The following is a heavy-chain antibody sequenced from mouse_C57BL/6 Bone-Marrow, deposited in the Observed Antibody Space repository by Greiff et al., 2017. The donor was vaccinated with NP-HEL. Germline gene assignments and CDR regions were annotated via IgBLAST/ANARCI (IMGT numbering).Heavy chain of an antibody. CDR3: ERWVDDSQTWWYFDV. V-gene: IGHV1-18*01. J-gene: IGHJ1*03. Sequence: EVQLVESGPELVKPGASVKIPCKASGYTFTDYNMDWVKQSHGKSLEWIGDINPNNGGTIYNQKFKGKATLTVDKSSSTAYMELRSLTSEDTAVYYCERWVDDSQTWWYFDVWGTGTTVTVSS. D-gene: IGHD2-12*01. CDR2: INPNNGGT. CDR1: GYTFTDYN.